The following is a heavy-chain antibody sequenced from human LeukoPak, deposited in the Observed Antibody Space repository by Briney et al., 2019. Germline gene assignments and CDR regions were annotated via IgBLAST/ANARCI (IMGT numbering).Heavy chain of an antibody. CDR1: GDSISSYY. J-gene: IGHJ3*02. Sequence: SETLSLTCTVSGDSISSYYCNWIRQPAGKGLEYIGRIYSTGSTNYNPSLKSRVTMSVDTSKNHFSLKLSSVTAAGTTVYYCATTTSILAFDIWGQGTMVTVSS. CDR3: ATTTSILAFDI. V-gene: IGHV4-4*07. D-gene: IGHD3-3*01. CDR2: IYSTGST.